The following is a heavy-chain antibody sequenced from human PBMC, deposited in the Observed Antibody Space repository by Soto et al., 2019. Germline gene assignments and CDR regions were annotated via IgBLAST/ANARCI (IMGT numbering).Heavy chain of an antibody. J-gene: IGHJ4*02. CDR3: AKDQTLIIPEYYYDSSGIRDTDY. CDR1: GFTFSSYA. CDR2: ISGSGGST. D-gene: IGHD3-22*01. V-gene: IGHV3-23*01. Sequence: GGSLRLSCAASGFTFSSYAMSWVRQAPGKGLEWVSAISGSGGSTYYADSVKGRFTISRDNSKNTLYLQMNSLRAEDTAVYYCAKDQTLIIPEYYYDSSGIRDTDYWGQGTLVTVSS.